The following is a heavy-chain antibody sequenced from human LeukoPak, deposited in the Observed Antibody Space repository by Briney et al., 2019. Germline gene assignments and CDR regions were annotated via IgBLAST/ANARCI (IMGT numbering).Heavy chain of an antibody. Sequence: GGSLRLSCAASGFTVSSNYMNWVRQAPGKGLEWVSVIYGGGNIYYADSVKGRFTISRDNSKNTPYLQMNSLRAEDTAVYYCARDRVGVQVPAANTNWFDPWGQGTLVTVSS. V-gene: IGHV3-53*05. CDR1: GFTVSSNY. CDR3: ARDRVGVQVPAANTNWFDP. CDR2: IYGGGNI. D-gene: IGHD2-2*01. J-gene: IGHJ5*02.